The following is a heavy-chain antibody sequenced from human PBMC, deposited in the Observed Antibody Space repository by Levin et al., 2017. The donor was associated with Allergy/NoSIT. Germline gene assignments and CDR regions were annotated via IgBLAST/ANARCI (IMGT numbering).Heavy chain of an antibody. D-gene: IGHD5-18*01. CDR3: AREYSYALPGAYYYYDGMDV. V-gene: IGHV4-61*01. CDR1: GGSVSSGSYY. Sequence: SETLSLTCTVSGGSVSSGSYYWSWIRQPPGKGLEWIGYIYYSGSTNYNPSLKSRVTISVDTSKNQFSLKLSSVTAADTAVYYCAREYSYALPGAYYYYDGMDVWGQGTTVTVSS. J-gene: IGHJ6*02. CDR2: IYYSGST.